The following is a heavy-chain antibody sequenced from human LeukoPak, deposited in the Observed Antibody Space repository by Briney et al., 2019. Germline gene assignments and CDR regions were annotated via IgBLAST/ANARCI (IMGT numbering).Heavy chain of an antibody. V-gene: IGHV4-61*10. CDR2: IYYSGST. D-gene: IGHD3-9*01. J-gene: IGHJ5*02. CDR1: GGSISSGSYY. CDR3: ARLTGYSSESWFDP. Sequence: SQTLSLTCTVSGGSISSGSYYWSWIRQPAGKGLEWIGYIYYSGSTNYNPSLKSRVTISVDTSKNQFSLKLSSVTAADTAVYYCARLTGYSSESWFDPWGQGTLVTVSS.